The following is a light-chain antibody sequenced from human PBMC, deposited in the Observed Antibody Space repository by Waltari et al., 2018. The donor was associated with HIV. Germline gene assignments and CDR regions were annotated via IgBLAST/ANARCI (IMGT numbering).Light chain of an antibody. V-gene: IGLV3-21*02. CDR1: NIATKG. Sequence: SSVLTQAPSVSVAPGQTATITCGGINIATKGVHWYQQRPGQAPVAVVSDDRDRPSGISERLSASNSGNTATLTISRVEAGDEADYYCQVWDSNTDHVVFGGGTKLTVL. CDR3: QVWDSNTDHVV. CDR2: DDR. J-gene: IGLJ2*01.